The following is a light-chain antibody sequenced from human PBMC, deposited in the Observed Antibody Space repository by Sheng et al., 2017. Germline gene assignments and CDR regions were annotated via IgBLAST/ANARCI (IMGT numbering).Light chain of an antibody. V-gene: IGLV1-44*01. CDR3: AAWDDSLNGLV. CDR2: SNN. CDR1: SSNIGSNT. J-gene: IGLJ2*01. Sequence: QSVLTQPPSASGDPRQRVTISCSGSSSNIGSNTVNWYQQLPGTAPKLLIYSNNQRPSGVPDRFSGSKSGTSASLAISGLQSEDEADYYCAAWDDSLNGLVFGGGTKLTVL.